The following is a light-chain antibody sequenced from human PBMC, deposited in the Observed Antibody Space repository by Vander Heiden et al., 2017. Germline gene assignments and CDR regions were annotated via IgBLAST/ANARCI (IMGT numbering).Light chain of an antibody. CDR2: AAS. V-gene: IGKV3-15*01. CDR1: QSIGNL. J-gene: IGKJ4*01. Sequence: IVMTQSPTTLSVSAGERATLSCRSSQSIGNLLAWYQQRPGQAPRLLIYAASSRATGIPARFSGSGSGTEFSLTISSLQSEDFAVYYCQQHHAWPLTFGGGTKVEIK. CDR3: QQHHAWPLT.